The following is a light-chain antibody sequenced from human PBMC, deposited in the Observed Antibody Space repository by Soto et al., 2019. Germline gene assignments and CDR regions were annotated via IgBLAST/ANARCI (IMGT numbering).Light chain of an antibody. CDR2: GAS. J-gene: IGKJ1*01. V-gene: IGKV3-20*01. CDR1: QSVSSSY. CDR3: QQYDSSPRT. Sequence: EMVLTQSPGTLSLSPGERATLCCRASQSVSSSYLAWYQQKPGQAPRLLIYGASSRATGIPDRFSGSGSGTDFTLTISRLESEDIAVYYCQQYDSSPRTFGQGTNVDIK.